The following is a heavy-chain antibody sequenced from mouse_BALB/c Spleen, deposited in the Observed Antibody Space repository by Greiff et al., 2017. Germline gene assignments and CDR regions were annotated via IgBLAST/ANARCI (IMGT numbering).Heavy chain of an antibody. D-gene: IGHD2-4*01. CDR3: ARKGDYDY. CDR2: IDPSDSYT. CDR1: GYTFTSYW. Sequence: QVQLQQPGAELVKPGASVKLSCKASGYTFTSYWMHWVKQRPGQGLEWIGEIDPSDSYTNYNQKFKGKATLTVDKSSSTAYMQLSSLTSEDSAVYYCARKGDYDYWGQGTSVTVSS. J-gene: IGHJ4*01. V-gene: IGHV1-69*02.